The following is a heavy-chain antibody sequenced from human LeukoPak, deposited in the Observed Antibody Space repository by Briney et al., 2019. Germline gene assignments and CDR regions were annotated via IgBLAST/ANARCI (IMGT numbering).Heavy chain of an antibody. Sequence: SETLSLTCSVSGASISGGTYYWGWIRQPPGKGLEWIGSIYYTGSTYDNPSLKSRVTISVGTSKNQFSLKLSSVTAADKAVYYCARRGGSGRAFDYWGQGTLVTVSS. CDR3: ARRGGSGRAFDY. V-gene: IGHV4-39*01. J-gene: IGHJ4*02. CDR1: GASISGGTYY. CDR2: IYYTGST. D-gene: IGHD1-26*01.